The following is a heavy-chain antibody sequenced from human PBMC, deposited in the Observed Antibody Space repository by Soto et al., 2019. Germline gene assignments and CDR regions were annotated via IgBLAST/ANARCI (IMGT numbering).Heavy chain of an antibody. D-gene: IGHD2-2*01. J-gene: IGHJ5*02. V-gene: IGHV1-18*01. CDR2: ISAYNGNT. Sequence: ASVKVSCKASGYTFTSYGISWVRKAPGQGLEWMGWISAYNGNTNYAQKLQGRVTMTTDTATSTAYMELRSLRSDDTAVYYCASVAIVVPAAGWFDPWGQGTLVTVSS. CDR3: ASVAIVVPAAGWFDP. CDR1: GYTFTSYG.